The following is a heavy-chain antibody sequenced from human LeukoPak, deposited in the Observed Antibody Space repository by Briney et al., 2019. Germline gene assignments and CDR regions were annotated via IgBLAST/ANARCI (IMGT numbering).Heavy chain of an antibody. CDR1: GYTFTSYY. CDR2: INPNSGGT. D-gene: IGHD5-18*01. Sequence: ASVKVSCKASGYTFTSYYMHWVRQAPGQGLEWMGWINPNSGGTNYAQKFQGRVTMTRDTSISTAYMELSRLRSDDTAVYYCARAYPRGYSYWRAFDIWGQGTMVTVSS. J-gene: IGHJ3*02. V-gene: IGHV1-2*02. CDR3: ARAYPRGYSYWRAFDI.